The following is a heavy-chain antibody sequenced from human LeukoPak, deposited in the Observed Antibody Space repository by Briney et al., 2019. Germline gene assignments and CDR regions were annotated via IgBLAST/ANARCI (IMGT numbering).Heavy chain of an antibody. Sequence: GGSXRLSCAASGFIFSTHGMHWVGQAPGKGVEGLAFIRYDGSNKYYADSVKGRFTISRDNSKKTLYLQMNSLRAEDTAVYYCARYSSNWSYFDYWGQGTLVTVSS. CDR2: IRYDGSNK. CDR1: GFIFSTHG. D-gene: IGHD6-13*01. V-gene: IGHV3-30*02. CDR3: ARYSSNWSYFDY. J-gene: IGHJ4*02.